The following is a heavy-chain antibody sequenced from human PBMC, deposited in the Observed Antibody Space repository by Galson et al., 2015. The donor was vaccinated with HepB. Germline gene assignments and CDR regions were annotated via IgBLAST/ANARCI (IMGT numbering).Heavy chain of an antibody. Sequence: SLRLSCAASGFTFSSYAMHWVRQAPGKGLEWVAGISYDGSNKYYADSVKGRFTISRDNSKNTLYLQMNSLRAEDTAVYYCARSSGWYGPFDYWGQGTLVTVSS. CDR1: GFTFSSYA. CDR2: ISYDGSNK. CDR3: ARSSGWYGPFDY. V-gene: IGHV3-30*04. J-gene: IGHJ4*02. D-gene: IGHD6-19*01.